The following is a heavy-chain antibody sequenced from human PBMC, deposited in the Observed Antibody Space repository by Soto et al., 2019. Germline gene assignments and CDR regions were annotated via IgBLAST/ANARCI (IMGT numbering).Heavy chain of an antibody. V-gene: IGHV4-34*01. CDR2: INHRGST. CDR3: ARSGGAYGSVMISMEG. D-gene: IGHD3-10*01. J-gene: IGHJ6*02. Sequence: PSQTQSLTSAPYRGCSKWDYRSWISQQPMKGLEWIGEINHRGSTNYIPSLKSRVTISVETSKNQFSLKLSSVTAADTAVYHWARSGGAYGSVMISMEGFGDGTRV. CDR1: RGCSKWDY.